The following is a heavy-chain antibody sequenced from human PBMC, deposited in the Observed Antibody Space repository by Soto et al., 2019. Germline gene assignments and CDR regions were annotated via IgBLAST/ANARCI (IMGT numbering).Heavy chain of an antibody. CDR3: AKGDGDSSGPTSI. CDR1: GFTFSSYA. D-gene: IGHD3-22*01. V-gene: IGHV3-23*01. J-gene: IGHJ3*02. Sequence: EVQLLESGGGLVQPGGSLRLSCAASGFTFSSYAMSWVRQAPGKGLEWVSAISGSGGSTYYADSVKGRFTISRDNSKNTLYRQMNSRRAEDTAVYYCAKGDGDSSGPTSIWGQGTMVTVSS. CDR2: ISGSGGST.